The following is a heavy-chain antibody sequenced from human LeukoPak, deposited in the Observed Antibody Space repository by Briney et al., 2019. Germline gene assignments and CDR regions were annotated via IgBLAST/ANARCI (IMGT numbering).Heavy chain of an antibody. Sequence: GGSLRLSCADSGFTFSSYAMSWVRQAPGMGLEWVSAISGSGGSTYSADSVKGRFTISRDNSKNTLYLQMNSLRAEDTAVYYCARSNYYDSSGYHDYWGQGTLVTVSS. CDR3: ARSNYYDSSGYHDY. CDR1: GFTFSSYA. CDR2: ISGSGGST. V-gene: IGHV3-23*01. J-gene: IGHJ4*02. D-gene: IGHD3-22*01.